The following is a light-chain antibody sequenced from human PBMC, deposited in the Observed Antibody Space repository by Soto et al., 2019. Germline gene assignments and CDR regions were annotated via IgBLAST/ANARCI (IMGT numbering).Light chain of an antibody. V-gene: IGLV2-14*01. Sequence: QSVLTQPASVSGSPGQSITISCTGTSGDVGSYKYVSWYQQGPGKAPKLMIYEVTNRPSGVSDRFSGSKSGNTASLPISGLRYEDEAEYFCGSYRNSVYVFGTGTKVTVL. J-gene: IGLJ1*01. CDR3: GSYRNSVYV. CDR1: SGDVGSYKY. CDR2: EVT.